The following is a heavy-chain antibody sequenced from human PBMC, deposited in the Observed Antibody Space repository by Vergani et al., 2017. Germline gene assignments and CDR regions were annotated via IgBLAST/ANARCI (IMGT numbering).Heavy chain of an antibody. CDR1: GFTFSSYG. V-gene: IGHV3-33*06. J-gene: IGHJ4*02. Sequence: QVQLVESGGGVVQPGRSLRLSCAASGFTFSSYGMHWVRQAPGKGLEWVAVIWYCGSNKYYADSVKGRFTISRDNSKNTLYLQMNSLRAEDTAVYYCAKLAYWGSEVNFDYWGQGTLVTVSS. CDR2: IWYCGSNK. D-gene: IGHD7-27*01. CDR3: AKLAYWGSEVNFDY.